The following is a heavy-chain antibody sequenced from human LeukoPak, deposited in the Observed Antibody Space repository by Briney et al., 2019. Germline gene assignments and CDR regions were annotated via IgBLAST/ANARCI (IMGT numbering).Heavy chain of an antibody. CDR2: IYYSGST. Sequence: SSETLSLTCTVSGGSISSYYWSWLRQPPGKGLEWIGYIYYSGSTNYNPSLKSRVTISVDTSKNQFSLKLSSVTAADTAVYYCARQVYGGNSVAFDIWGQGTMVTVSS. V-gene: IGHV4-59*08. D-gene: IGHD4-23*01. J-gene: IGHJ3*02. CDR1: GGSISSYY. CDR3: ARQVYGGNSVAFDI.